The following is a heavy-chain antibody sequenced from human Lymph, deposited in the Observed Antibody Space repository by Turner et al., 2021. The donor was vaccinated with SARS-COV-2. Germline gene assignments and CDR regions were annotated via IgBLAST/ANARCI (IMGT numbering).Heavy chain of an antibody. CDR1: GYSFTTYW. CDR2: IYPGDSDT. J-gene: IGHJ4*02. Sequence: EVQLVQSGAEVKKPGESLKISGRPSGYSFTTYWLGGVRQVPGKGLELMGIIYPGDSDTRYSPSFQGQVTISADKSISTAYLQWSSLKASDTAMYYCARREWGGSLGHIDYWGQGTLVTVSS. CDR3: ARREWGGSLGHIDY. V-gene: IGHV5-51*01. D-gene: IGHD3-3*01.